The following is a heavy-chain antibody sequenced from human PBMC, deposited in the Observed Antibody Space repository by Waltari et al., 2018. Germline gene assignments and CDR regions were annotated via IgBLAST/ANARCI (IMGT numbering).Heavy chain of an antibody. V-gene: IGHV4-39*07. CDR1: GGSISSSSYY. D-gene: IGHD2-2*01. J-gene: IGHJ4*02. CDR3: ARGEAAIVVVPAALDY. CDR2: IYYSGST. Sequence: QLQLQESGPGLVKPSETLSLTCTVSGGSISSSSYYWGWHRQPPGKGLEWIGSIYYSGSTYYNPSLKSRVTISVDTSKNQFSLKLGSVTAADTAVYYCARGEAAIVVVPAALDYWGQGTLVTVSS.